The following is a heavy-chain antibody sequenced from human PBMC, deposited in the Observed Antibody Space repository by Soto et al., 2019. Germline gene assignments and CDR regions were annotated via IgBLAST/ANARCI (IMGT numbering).Heavy chain of an antibody. CDR1: GFTFSSYA. Sequence: DVQLLESGGGLVQPGGSLRLSCAASGFTFSSYAMTWVRQAPGKGLEWISGISGSRGSTYYADSVKGRFTISRDNSKNTLYLQMNSLRAEDTAVYFCARDRRSSSPTYFDFWGQGTLVTVSS. D-gene: IGHD6-6*01. CDR3: ARDRRSSSPTYFDF. V-gene: IGHV3-23*01. CDR2: ISGSRGST. J-gene: IGHJ4*02.